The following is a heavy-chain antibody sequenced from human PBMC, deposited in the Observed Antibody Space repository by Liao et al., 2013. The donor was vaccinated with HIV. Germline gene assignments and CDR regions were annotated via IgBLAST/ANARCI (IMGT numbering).Heavy chain of an antibody. J-gene: IGHJ2*01. V-gene: IGHV4-61*05. D-gene: IGHD6-19*01. CDR2: INHSGTT. Sequence: QLQLQESGPGLVKPSETLSLTCTVSGGSISSSGNSWGWIRQPPGRGLEWVGEINHSGTTNYHPALKSRVTISVDTSKNQFSLKLIYVTAADTGVYYCARGTSSGLFSWYFDLWGRGTLVTVSS. CDR3: ARGTSSGLFSWYFDL. CDR1: GGSISSSGNS.